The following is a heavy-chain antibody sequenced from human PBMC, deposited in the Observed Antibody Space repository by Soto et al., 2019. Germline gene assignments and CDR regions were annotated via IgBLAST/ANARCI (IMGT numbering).Heavy chain of an antibody. CDR3: AAAPRYYYDSSGHWFDY. V-gene: IGHV1-58*01. J-gene: IGHJ4*02. CDR2: IVVGSGNT. D-gene: IGHD3-22*01. Sequence: SVKVSCKASGFTFTSSAVQWVRQARGQRLEWIGWIVVGSGNTNYAQKFQERVTITRDMSTSTAYMELSSLRSEDTAVYYCAAAPRYYYDSSGHWFDYWGQGTLVTVSS. CDR1: GFTFTSSA.